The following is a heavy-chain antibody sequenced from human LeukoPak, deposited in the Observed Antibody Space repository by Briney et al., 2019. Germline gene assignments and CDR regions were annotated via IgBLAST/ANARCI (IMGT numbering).Heavy chain of an antibody. Sequence: GGSLRLSCAASGFTFSSYAMHWVRQAPGKGLEYVSAISSNGGSTYYANSVKGRFTISGDNSKNTLYLQMGSLRAEDMAVYYCARDHGPGGFDYWGQGTLVTVSS. CDR2: ISSNGGST. CDR3: ARDHGPGGFDY. J-gene: IGHJ4*02. CDR1: GFTFSSYA. V-gene: IGHV3-64*01. D-gene: IGHD2-15*01.